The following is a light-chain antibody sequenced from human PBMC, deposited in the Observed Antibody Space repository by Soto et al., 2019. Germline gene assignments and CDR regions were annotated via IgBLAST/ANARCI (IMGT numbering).Light chain of an antibody. Sequence: DIQMTQSPSSLSASVGDRVTISCRASQTISTYVNWYQQKPGKAPMLLIFAASYLQTGVTSRFSCSAFETEFTLNICSLQPEDFATYYCQQSYSNPGWTFGQGTTVEV. CDR3: QQSYSNPGWT. CDR2: AAS. V-gene: IGKV1-39*01. J-gene: IGKJ1*01. CDR1: QTISTY.